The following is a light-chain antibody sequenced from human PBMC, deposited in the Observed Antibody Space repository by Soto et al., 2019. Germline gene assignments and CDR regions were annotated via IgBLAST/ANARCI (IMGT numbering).Light chain of an antibody. CDR1: SSDVGAYDY. CDR2: DVS. Sequence: QSALTQPASVSGSPGQSITISCTGTSSDVGAYDYVSWYQQHPGKAPKLIIYDVSNRPSGVSIRFSGSKSGNTASLTISGLQAEDEADYYCTSYTSSSTWVFGGGTKVTVL. V-gene: IGLV2-14*01. J-gene: IGLJ3*02. CDR3: TSYTSSSTWV.